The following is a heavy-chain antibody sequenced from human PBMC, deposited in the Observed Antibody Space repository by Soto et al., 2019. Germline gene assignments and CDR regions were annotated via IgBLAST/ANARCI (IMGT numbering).Heavy chain of an antibody. CDR1: RFTFSNYA. Sequence: QVQLVEFGGGVVQPGRSLRLSCAASRFTFSNYAMHWVRQAPGKGLQWVALISFDGSTKYYADSAKGRFTISRDNSKNTLYLQMNSLRAEDTAVYYCARSPGYFSTTRCYGRDFAMDVWGQGTTVTVSS. J-gene: IGHJ6*02. D-gene: IGHD2-2*01. CDR3: ARSPGYFSTTRCYGRDFAMDV. CDR2: ISFDGSTK. V-gene: IGHV3-30-3*01.